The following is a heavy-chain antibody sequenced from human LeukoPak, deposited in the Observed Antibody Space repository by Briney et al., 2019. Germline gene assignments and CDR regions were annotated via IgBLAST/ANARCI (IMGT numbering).Heavy chain of an antibody. CDR2: MNPNSGNT. Sequence: ASVKVSCKASGYTFTSYDINWVRQATGQGLEWMGWMNPNSGNTGYAQKFQGRVTITRNTSISTAYMELSSLRSEDTAVYYCARDPAGDMVRGVTFDYWGQGTLVTVSS. CDR3: ARDPAGDMVRGVTFDY. CDR1: GYTFTSYD. J-gene: IGHJ4*02. D-gene: IGHD3-10*01. V-gene: IGHV1-8*03.